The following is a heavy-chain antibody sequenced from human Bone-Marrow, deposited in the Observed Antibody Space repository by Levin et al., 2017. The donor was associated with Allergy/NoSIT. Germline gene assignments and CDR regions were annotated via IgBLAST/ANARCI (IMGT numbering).Heavy chain of an antibody. CDR1: GFTFSSYT. D-gene: IGHD3-16*02. Sequence: GESLKISCGASGFTFSSYTLTWVRQGPGKGLEWVSSISGSGEVKHYSDSVKGRFSISRDEAKKSLFLQMSSLGAEDTALYYCGIITFGGVIVNWGQGTRVIVSS. V-gene: IGHV3-21*01. CDR2: ISGSGEVK. J-gene: IGHJ4*02. CDR3: GIITFGGVIVN.